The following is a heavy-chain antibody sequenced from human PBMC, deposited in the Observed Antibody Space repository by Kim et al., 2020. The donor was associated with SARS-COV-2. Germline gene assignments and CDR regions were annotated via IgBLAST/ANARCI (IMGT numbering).Heavy chain of an antibody. Sequence: SETLSLTCAVSGGSISSSNWWSWVRQPPGKGLEWIGEIYHSGSTNYNPSLKSRVTISVDKSKNQFSLKLSSVTAADTAVYYCARDPKTPIAAEGDWFDPWGQGTLVTVSS. J-gene: IGHJ5*02. D-gene: IGHD6-13*01. CDR2: IYHSGST. CDR3: ARDPKTPIAAEGDWFDP. V-gene: IGHV4-4*02. CDR1: GGSISSSNW.